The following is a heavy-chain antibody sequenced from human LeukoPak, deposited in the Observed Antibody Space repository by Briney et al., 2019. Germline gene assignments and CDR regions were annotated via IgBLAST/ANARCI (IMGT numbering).Heavy chain of an antibody. CDR2: FDPEDGET. Sequence: ASVKVSCKVSRYTLTELSMHWVRQAPGKGLEWMGGFDPEDGETIYAQKFQGRVTMTRNTSISTAYMELSSLRSEDTAVYYCARDDYDILTGVRGMMIAFDIWGQGTMVTVSS. V-gene: IGHV1-24*01. D-gene: IGHD3-9*01. CDR3: ARDDYDILTGVRGMMIAFDI. J-gene: IGHJ3*02. CDR1: RYTLTELS.